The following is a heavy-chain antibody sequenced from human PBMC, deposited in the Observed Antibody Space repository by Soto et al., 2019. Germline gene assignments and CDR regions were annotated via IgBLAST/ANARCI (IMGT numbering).Heavy chain of an antibody. CDR2: ISTGSSYI. CDR3: ARDRDGYNSNWFDP. Sequence: GGSLRLSCTASGFTFSTYNINWVRQAPGKGLEWVSSISTGSSYIYYADSVTGRFTISRDNAKNSLYLQMDDLRAEDTAVYFCARDRDGYNSNWFDPWGQGTLVTVSS. V-gene: IGHV3-21*01. D-gene: IGHD5-12*01. CDR1: GFTFSTYN. J-gene: IGHJ5*02.